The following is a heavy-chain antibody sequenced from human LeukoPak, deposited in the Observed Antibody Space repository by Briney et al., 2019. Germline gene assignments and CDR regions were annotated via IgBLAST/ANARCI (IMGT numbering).Heavy chain of an antibody. CDR3: ARESGDYGHWYFDL. V-gene: IGHV4-4*07. CDR1: GGSIRSYY. J-gene: IGHJ2*01. D-gene: IGHD4-17*01. CDR2: IYTSGST. Sequence: PSETLSLTCTVSGGSIRSYYWSWIRQPAGKGLEWIGRIYTSGSTNYNPSLKSRVTMSVDTSKNQFSLKLSSVTAADTAVYYCARESGDYGHWYFDLWGRGTLVTVSS.